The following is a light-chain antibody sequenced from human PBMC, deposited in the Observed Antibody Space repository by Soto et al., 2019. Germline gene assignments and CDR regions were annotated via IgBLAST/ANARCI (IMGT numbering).Light chain of an antibody. J-gene: IGKJ5*01. CDR2: AAS. CDR1: QTIMTY. CDR3: QQSYSTPT. Sequence: DIQITQSPSTLSGSVGDRVTITFRASQTIMTYLNWYQLKPGKPPRLLIYAASSLQSGVPSRFSGSGSGTDFTLTISSLQPEDFATYYCQQSYSTPTFGQGTRLEIK. V-gene: IGKV1-39*01.